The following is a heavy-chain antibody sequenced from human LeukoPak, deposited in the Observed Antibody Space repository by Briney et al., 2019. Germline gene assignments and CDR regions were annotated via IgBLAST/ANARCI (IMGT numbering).Heavy chain of an antibody. V-gene: IGHV1-8*01. D-gene: IGHD5-12*01. CDR3: ASGSEIGYDSDY. Sequence: GASVKVPCKASGYTFTSYDINWVRQATGQGLEWMGWMNPNSGNTGYAQKFQGRVTMTRNTSISTAYMELSSLRSEDTAVYYCASGSEIGYDSDYWGQGTLVTVSS. CDR1: GYTFTSYD. J-gene: IGHJ4*02. CDR2: MNPNSGNT.